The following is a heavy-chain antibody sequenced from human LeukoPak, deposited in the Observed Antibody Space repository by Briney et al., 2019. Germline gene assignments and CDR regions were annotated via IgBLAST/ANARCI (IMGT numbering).Heavy chain of an antibody. Sequence: SETLSLTCAVSGGSISSNNWWSWVRQPPGKGREWIGEIYHHGATNYNPSLKSRVTLSVDKSKNQSSLELSSVPAADTAVYYCARGPSVAAHLDYWGQGTLVTVSS. CDR1: GGSISSNNW. CDR3: ARGPSVAAHLDY. CDR2: IYHHGAT. D-gene: IGHD5-12*01. J-gene: IGHJ4*02. V-gene: IGHV4-4*02.